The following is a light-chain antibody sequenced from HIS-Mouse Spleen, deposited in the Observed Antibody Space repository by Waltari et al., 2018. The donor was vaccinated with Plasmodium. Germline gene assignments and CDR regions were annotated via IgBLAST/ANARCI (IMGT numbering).Light chain of an antibody. Sequence: DIQLTQSPSFLSASVGDRVTITCRASQGISSYLAWYQQKPGKAPKLLIYAASTLQSGVPSRFGGSGSGTEFTLTIISLQPEDFATYYCQQLNSYPLFTFGPGTKVDSK. CDR3: QQLNSYPLFT. J-gene: IGKJ3*01. CDR1: QGISSY. V-gene: IGKV1-9*01. CDR2: AAS.